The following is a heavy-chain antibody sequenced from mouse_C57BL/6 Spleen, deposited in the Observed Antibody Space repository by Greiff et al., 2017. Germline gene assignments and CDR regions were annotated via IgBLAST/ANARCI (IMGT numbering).Heavy chain of an antibody. D-gene: IGHD1-1*02. V-gene: IGHV10-1*01. Sequence: EVQLVESGGGLVQPKGSLKLSCAASGFSFNTYAMNWVRQAPGKGLEWVARIRSKSNNYATYYADSVKDRFTISRDDSESMLYLQMNNVKAEDTAMYFCVRQPIDYGYAMDYWGQGTSVTVSS. CDR2: IRSKSNNYAT. J-gene: IGHJ4*01. CDR3: VRQPIDYGYAMDY. CDR1: GFSFNTYA.